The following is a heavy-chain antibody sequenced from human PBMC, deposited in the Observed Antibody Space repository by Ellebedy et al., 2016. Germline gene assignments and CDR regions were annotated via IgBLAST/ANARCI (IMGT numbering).Heavy chain of an antibody. J-gene: IGHJ5*02. CDR1: GGSFSGYY. V-gene: IGHV4-34*01. CDR2: INHSGST. CDR3: ARHVSDSSSWSANWFDP. Sequence: SETLSLTCAVYGGSFSGYYWSWIRQPPGKGLEWIGEINHSGSTNYNPSLKSRVTISVDTSKNQFSLRLSSVTAADTAVYYCARHVSDSSSWSANWFDPWGQGTLVTVSS. D-gene: IGHD6-13*01.